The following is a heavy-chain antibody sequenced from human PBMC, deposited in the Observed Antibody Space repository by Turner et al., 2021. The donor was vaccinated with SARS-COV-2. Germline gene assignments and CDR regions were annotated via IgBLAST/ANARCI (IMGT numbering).Heavy chain of an antibody. D-gene: IGHD6-13*01. CDR3: ATIAAAGPDFYYYYGMDV. CDR2: ISSSSSYI. CDR1: GFSFSISS. J-gene: IGHJ6*02. Sequence: VQQGESGGGLVKPRGALGNYAAASGFSFSISSMNWVRQARVKGLEWVSSISSSSSYIYYADAVKGRFTISRDNAKNSLYLQLNSLRAEDTAVYYCATIAAAGPDFYYYYGMDVWGQGTTVTVSS. V-gene: IGHV3-21*02.